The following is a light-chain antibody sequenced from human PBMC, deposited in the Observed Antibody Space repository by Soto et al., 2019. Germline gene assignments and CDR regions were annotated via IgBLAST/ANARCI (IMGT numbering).Light chain of an antibody. V-gene: IGKV1-5*01. CDR2: DAS. CDR1: QSINSW. Sequence: LSEALGNRVKITIRNSQSINSWLAWYQQRPGHAPMLLIYDASAVQSGFTSRFSGSGSGTALTLTITPLQLCDFPSCSRHHYHPCPTFGGGTKVDIK. CDR3: HHYHPCPT. J-gene: IGKJ4*01.